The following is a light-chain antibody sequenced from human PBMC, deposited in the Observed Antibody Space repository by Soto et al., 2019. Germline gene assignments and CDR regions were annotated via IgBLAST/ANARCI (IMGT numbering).Light chain of an antibody. V-gene: IGKV3D-15*01. CDR3: QRYNNWPLYT. CDR2: AAS. Sequence: EIVMTQSPATLSVSPGERATLSCRASQPVSTHLAWYQQKPGQAPRLLIYAASTRATGIPARFSGSGSGTEFTLTISSLQSEDFAVYYGQRYNNWPLYTFGQGTKLEIK. J-gene: IGKJ2*01. CDR1: QPVSTH.